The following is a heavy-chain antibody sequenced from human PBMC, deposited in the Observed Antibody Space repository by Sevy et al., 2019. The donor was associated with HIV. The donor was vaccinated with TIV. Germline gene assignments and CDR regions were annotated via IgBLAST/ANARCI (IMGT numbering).Heavy chain of an antibody. J-gene: IGHJ4*02. V-gene: IGHV1-46*01. CDR1: GYTFTNYY. D-gene: IGHD6-19*01. Sequence: ASVKVSCKASGYTFTNYYMHWVRQAPGQGLEWMGIINPSGGSTSYAQRFQGRVTMTRDTSTSTVYMELSSLRAEDTAVYYCARGGTSGWTYFDYWGQGTLVTVSS. CDR3: ARGGTSGWTYFDY. CDR2: INPSGGST.